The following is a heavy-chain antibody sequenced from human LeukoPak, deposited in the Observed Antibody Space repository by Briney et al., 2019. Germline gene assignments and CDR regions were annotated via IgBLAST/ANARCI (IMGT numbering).Heavy chain of an antibody. CDR1: GFTFSSYS. V-gene: IGHV3-23*01. CDR3: AKTRGYCTNGSCYSDY. CDR2: ISGNGGST. Sequence: GGSLRLSCAASGFTFSSYSMNWVRQAPGRGLEWVSVISGNGGSTYYADSVQGRFTISRDNSKNTLYLQMNSLRAEDTAVYYCAKTRGYCTNGSCYSDYWGRGTLVTVSS. J-gene: IGHJ4*02. D-gene: IGHD2-8*01.